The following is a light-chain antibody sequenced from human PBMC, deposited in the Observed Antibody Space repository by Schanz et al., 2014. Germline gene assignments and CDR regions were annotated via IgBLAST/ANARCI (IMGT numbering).Light chain of an antibody. CDR3: CSYTSSSTLV. Sequence: QSALTQPASVSGSPGQSITISCTGTNNDVGGYNYVSWYQQHPGKAPKVMIYDVSDRPSGVSNRFSGSKSGNTASLTISGLQAEDEADYYCCSYTSSSTLVFGGGTKLTVL. V-gene: IGLV2-14*01. J-gene: IGLJ3*02. CDR2: DVS. CDR1: NNDVGGYNY.